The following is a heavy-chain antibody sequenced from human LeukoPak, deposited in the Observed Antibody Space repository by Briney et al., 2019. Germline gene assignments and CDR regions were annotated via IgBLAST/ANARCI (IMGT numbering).Heavy chain of an antibody. CDR3: ARGTVTVYGSGSYYNVGLGERANWFDP. CDR2: IIPIFGTA. V-gene: IGHV1-69*13. CDR1: GGTFSSYA. Sequence: ASVKVSCKASGGTFSSYAISWVRQAPGQGLEWMGGIIPIFGTANYAQKFQGRVTITADESTSTAYMELSSLRSEDTAVYYCARGTVTVYGSGSYYNVGLGERANWFDPWGQGTLVTVSP. D-gene: IGHD3-10*01. J-gene: IGHJ5*02.